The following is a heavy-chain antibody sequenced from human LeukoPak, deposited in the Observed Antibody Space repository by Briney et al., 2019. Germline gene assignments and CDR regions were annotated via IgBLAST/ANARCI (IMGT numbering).Heavy chain of an antibody. V-gene: IGHV4-30-2*01. D-gene: IGHD3-22*01. Sequence: SETLSLTCAVSGGSISSGGYSWSWIRQPPGKGLEWIGYIYHSGSTYYNPSLKSRVTISVDRSKNQFSLKLSSVTAADTAVYYCASALTYYYDSSGYSEIYFDYWGQGTLVTVSS. CDR2: IYHSGST. CDR3: ASALTYYYDSSGYSEIYFDY. J-gene: IGHJ4*02. CDR1: GGSISSGGYS.